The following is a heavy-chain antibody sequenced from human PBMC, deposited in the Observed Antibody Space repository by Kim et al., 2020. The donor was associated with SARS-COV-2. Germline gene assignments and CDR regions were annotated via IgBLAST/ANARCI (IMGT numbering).Heavy chain of an antibody. Sequence: GGSLRLSCTGSGFTFGENGLSWFRQAPGKGLEWVSAMRSKVYGGTTEYAASVKGRFTISRDDSKSIAYLQMDSLRPEDTAVYYCSRGFRGDYWGQGTLV. J-gene: IGHJ4*02. V-gene: IGHV3-49*03. D-gene: IGHD6-25*01. CDR1: GFTFGENG. CDR3: SRGFRGDY. CDR2: MRSKVYGGTT.